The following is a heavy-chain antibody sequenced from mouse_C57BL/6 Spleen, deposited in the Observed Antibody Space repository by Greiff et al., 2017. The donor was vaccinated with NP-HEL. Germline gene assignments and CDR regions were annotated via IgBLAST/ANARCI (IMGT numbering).Heavy chain of an antibody. J-gene: IGHJ2*01. CDR3: ARRGSGSPDYFDY. CDR2: ISDGGSYT. V-gene: IGHV5-4*01. Sequence: DVQLVESGGGLVKPGGSLKLSCAASGFTFSSYAMSWVRQTPEKRLEWVATISDGGSYTYYPDNVKGRFTISRDNAKNNLYLQMSHLKSEDTAMYYCARRGSGSPDYFDYWGQGTTLTVSS. CDR1: GFTFSSYA. D-gene: IGHD3-2*02.